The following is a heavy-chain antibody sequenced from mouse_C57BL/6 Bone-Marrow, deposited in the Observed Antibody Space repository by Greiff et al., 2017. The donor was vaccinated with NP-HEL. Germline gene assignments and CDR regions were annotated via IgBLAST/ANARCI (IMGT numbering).Heavy chain of an antibody. J-gene: IGHJ1*03. CDR3: ARSRMVTPYWYFDV. D-gene: IGHD2-2*01. Sequence: QVQLQQSGPELVKPGASVKISCKASGYSFTSYYIHWVKQRPGQGLEWIGWIYPGSGNTKYNEKFKGKATLTADTSSSTAYMQLSSLTSEDSAVYYCARSRMVTPYWYFDVWGTGTTVTVPS. CDR2: IYPGSGNT. V-gene: IGHV1-66*01. CDR1: GYSFTSYY.